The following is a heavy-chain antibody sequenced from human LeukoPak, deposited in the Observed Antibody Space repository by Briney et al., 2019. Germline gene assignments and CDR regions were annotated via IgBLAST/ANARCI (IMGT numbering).Heavy chain of an antibody. V-gene: IGHV3-30*03. CDR2: ISYDGSNK. J-gene: IGHJ4*02. Sequence: GGSLRLSCAASGFTFSSYGMHWVRQAPGKGLEWVAVISYDGSNKYYADFVKGRFTISRDNSKNTLYLQMNSLRAEDTAVYYCARSTQPTKYYFDYWGQGTLVTVSS. D-gene: IGHD1-1*01. CDR3: ARSTQPTKYYFDY. CDR1: GFTFSSYG.